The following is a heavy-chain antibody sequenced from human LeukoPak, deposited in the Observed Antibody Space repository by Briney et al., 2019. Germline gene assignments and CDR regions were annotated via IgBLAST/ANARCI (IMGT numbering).Heavy chain of an antibody. CDR1: GFTFSTYA. CDR3: ARLSSGWFRYYYYYYGMDV. CDR2: INWNGGST. J-gene: IGHJ6*02. D-gene: IGHD6-19*01. Sequence: GGSLRLSCAASGFTFSTYAMSWVRQAPGKGLEWVSGINWNGGSTGYADSVKGRFTISRDNAKNSLYLQMNSLRAEDTALYYCARLSSGWFRYYYYYYGMDVWGQGTTVTVSS. V-gene: IGHV3-20*04.